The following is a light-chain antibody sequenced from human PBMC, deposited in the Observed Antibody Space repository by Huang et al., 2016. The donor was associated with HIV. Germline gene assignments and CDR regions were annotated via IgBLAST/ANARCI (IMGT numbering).Light chain of an antibody. CDR2: DAS. CDR3: QERSNWPLT. Sequence: EIVLTQSPATLSLSPGDIATLSCRASQTVSTFLAWYQQKPGQAPRLLIYDASSRAAGIPARFSGSGSGTDFTLTISSLEPEDFAVYYCQERSNWPLTFGPGTKVDIK. J-gene: IGKJ3*01. CDR1: QTVSTF. V-gene: IGKV3-11*01.